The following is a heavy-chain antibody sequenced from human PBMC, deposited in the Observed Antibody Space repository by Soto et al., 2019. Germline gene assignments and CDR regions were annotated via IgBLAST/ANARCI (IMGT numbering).Heavy chain of an antibody. CDR1: GGSISSYY. Sequence: SETLSLTCTVSGGSISSYYWSWIRQPPGKGLEWIGYIYYSGSTNYNPSLESRVTISVDTSKNQFSLKLSSVTAADTAVYYCARVGVAAAGVNYYGMDVWGQGTTVTVSS. V-gene: IGHV4-59*01. J-gene: IGHJ6*02. CDR2: IYYSGST. D-gene: IGHD6-13*01. CDR3: ARVGVAAAGVNYYGMDV.